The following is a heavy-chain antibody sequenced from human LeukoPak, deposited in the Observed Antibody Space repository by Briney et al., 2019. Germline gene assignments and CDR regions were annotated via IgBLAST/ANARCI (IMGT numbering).Heavy chain of an antibody. CDR1: GGSFSGYY. J-gene: IGHJ6*03. V-gene: IGHV4-34*01. D-gene: IGHD5-18*01. Sequence: SETLSLTCAVSGGSFSGYYWSWIRQSPGKGLEWIGEINDSGSTNYNPSLKSGVAISVDTSKNQFSLKLSSVTAADTAVYYCARAETEDTAMVDYYYYYMDVWGKGTTVTISS. CDR2: INDSGST. CDR3: ARAETEDTAMVDYYYYYMDV.